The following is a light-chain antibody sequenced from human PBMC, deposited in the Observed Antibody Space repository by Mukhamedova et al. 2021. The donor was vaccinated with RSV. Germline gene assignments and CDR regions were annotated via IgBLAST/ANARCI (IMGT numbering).Light chain of an antibody. Sequence: SGSIASNYVQWYQQRPGSSPTTVIYEDNQRPSGVPDRFSGSIDSSSNSASLTISGLKTEGEADYYCQSYDSSTPSVFGGGTQLPV. V-gene: IGLV6-57*01. CDR3: QSYDSSTPSV. CDR1: SGSIASNY. J-gene: IGLJ7*01. CDR2: EDN.